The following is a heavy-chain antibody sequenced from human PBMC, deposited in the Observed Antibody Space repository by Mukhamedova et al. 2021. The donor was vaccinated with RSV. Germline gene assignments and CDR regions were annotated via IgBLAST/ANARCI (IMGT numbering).Heavy chain of an antibody. V-gene: IGHV3-48*03. CDR3: ARDQGTASADY. Sequence: FTISRDNARNSLYLQMNSLTVDDTAIYYCARDQGTASADYWGQGTLVTVSS. J-gene: IGHJ4*02.